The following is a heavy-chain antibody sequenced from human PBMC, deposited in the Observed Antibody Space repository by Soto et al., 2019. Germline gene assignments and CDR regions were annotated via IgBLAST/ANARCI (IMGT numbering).Heavy chain of an antibody. V-gene: IGHV3-21*01. D-gene: IGHD2-2*01. J-gene: IGHJ5*02. Sequence: DSMKGRFTISRDNAKNSLYLQMNSLRAEDTAIYYCARGDCTRTTCYRFDPWGQGTLVTVSS. CDR3: ARGDCTRTTCYRFDP.